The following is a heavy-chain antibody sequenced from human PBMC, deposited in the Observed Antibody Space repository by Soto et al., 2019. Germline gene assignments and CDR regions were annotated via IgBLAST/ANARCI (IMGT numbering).Heavy chain of an antibody. J-gene: IGHJ4*02. V-gene: IGHV1-18*04. CDR3: ARNKAAPFDY. CDR2: ISAYNGNT. D-gene: IGHD2-15*01. Sequence: ASVKVSCKASGYTFTSYGISWARQAPGQGLEWMGWISAYNGNTNYAQKLQGRVTITADESTSTAYMELSSLRSEDTAVYYCARNKAAPFDYWGQGTLVTVSS. CDR1: GYTFTSYG.